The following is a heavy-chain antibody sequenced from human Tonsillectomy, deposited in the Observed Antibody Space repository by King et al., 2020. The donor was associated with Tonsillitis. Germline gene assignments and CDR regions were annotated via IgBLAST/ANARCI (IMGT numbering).Heavy chain of an antibody. Sequence: QLVESGGGVVQPGRSLRLSCAASGFTFSSYGMHWVRQAPGKGLEWVAVISYDGSNKYYADSVKGRFTISRDNSKNTLYLQMNSLRAEDTAVYYCAKDWQLALDYWRQGTLVTVSS. V-gene: IGHV3-30*18. D-gene: IGHD6-13*01. CDR3: AKDWQLALDY. CDR2: ISYDGSNK. CDR1: GFTFSSYG. J-gene: IGHJ4*02.